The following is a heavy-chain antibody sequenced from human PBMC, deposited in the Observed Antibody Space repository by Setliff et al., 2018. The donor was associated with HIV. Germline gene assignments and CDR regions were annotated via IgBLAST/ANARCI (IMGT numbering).Heavy chain of an antibody. J-gene: IGHJ4*02. V-gene: IGHV3-21*01. Sequence: PGGSLRLSCAASGFTFSTFSVNWVRQAPGKGLEWVSSISSSSSYIYYADSVKGRFTISRDNAQNSLYLQMNSLRAEDTAVYYCARDRGYEGDHYFDYWGQGTLVTVSS. CDR1: GFTFSTFS. CDR3: ARDRGYEGDHYFDY. D-gene: IGHD5-12*01. CDR2: ISSSSSYI.